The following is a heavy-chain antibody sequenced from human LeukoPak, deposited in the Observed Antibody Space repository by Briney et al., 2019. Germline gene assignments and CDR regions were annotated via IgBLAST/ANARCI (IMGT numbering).Heavy chain of an antibody. V-gene: IGHV3-21*01. CDR2: ISSSSSYI. J-gene: IGHJ4*02. D-gene: IGHD3-3*01. CDR3: ARDYDLWSRPLFHY. CDR1: GFTFSSYR. Sequence: GGSLRLSCAASGFTFSSYRMHWVRQAPGKGLEWVSSISSSSSYIYYADSVKGRFTISRDNAKHSLYLPMNSLSAEDTPVYYCARDYDLWSRPLFHYWGQGTLVSVSS.